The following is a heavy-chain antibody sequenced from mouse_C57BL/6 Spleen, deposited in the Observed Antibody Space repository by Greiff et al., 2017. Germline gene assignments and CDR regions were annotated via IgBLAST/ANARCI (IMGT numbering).Heavy chain of an antibody. V-gene: IGHV5-17*01. J-gene: IGHJ3*01. CDR1: GSTFSTYG. Sequence: EVHLEKPGGALVKPGGSLKLSCQASGSTFSTYGMHWVRQAPGKGLEWVAYIGSDSNNNYYADTVEGRFTISRDNAKNTLFLQMTSLRSEDTAMYYCARNDYGWFAYWGQGTLVTVSA. CDR2: IGSDSNNN. D-gene: IGHD2-4*01. CDR3: ARNDYGWFAY.